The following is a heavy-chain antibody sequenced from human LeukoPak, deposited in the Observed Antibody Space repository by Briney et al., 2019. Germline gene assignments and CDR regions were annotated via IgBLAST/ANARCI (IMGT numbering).Heavy chain of an antibody. CDR2: ISPNNGDT. V-gene: IGHV1-18*01. Sequence: ASVKVSCKASGYTFTIYGISWVRQAPGQGLEWMGWISPNNGDTKYAQKLQGRVTTTTDTSTNTAYMELRSLTSDGTAVYFCARDGGREVATITPNWFDPWGQGTLVTVSS. CDR1: GYTFTIYG. J-gene: IGHJ5*02. CDR3: ARDGGREVATITPNWFDP. D-gene: IGHD5-24*01.